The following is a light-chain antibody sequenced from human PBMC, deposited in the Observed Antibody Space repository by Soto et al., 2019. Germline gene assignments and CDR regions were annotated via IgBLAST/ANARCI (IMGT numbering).Light chain of an antibody. V-gene: IGLV2-14*03. CDR2: DVT. CDR1: SSDIGAYNY. CDR3: SSYTTINTVVV. Sequence: QSVLTQPASVSGSPGQSITFSCTGTSSDIGAYNYVSWYQHHPGKAPKLLIYDVTDRPSGVSDRFSGSKSGTTASLTISGLQAEDEADYFCSSYTTINTVVVFGGGTKRTVL. J-gene: IGLJ3*02.